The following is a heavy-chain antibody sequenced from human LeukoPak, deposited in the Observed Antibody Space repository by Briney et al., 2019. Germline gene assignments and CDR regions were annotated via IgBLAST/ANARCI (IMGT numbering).Heavy chain of an antibody. D-gene: IGHD2-2*01. CDR1: GGSVTTYY. J-gene: IGHJ4*02. CDR2: INYSGST. V-gene: IGHV4-59*02. CDR3: AREDCSSSTCLFDS. Sequence: SETLSLTCTVSGGSVTTYYYSWIRQPPGKGLGWIGYINYSGSTSYNPSFQSRVTISLDKSKKQVSLRLSSATSADTAVYYCAREDCSSSTCLFDSWGQGTLVTVSS.